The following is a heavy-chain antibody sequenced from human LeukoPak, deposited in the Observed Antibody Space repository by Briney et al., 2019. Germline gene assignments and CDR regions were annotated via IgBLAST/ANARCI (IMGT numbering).Heavy chain of an antibody. CDR3: AKGRYGSGSYYGAFDI. V-gene: IGHV3-23*01. D-gene: IGHD3-10*01. CDR2: ISGSGGST. Sequence: GGSLRLSCAASGFTVSSNYMSWVRQAQGKGLEWVSAISGSGGSTYYADSVKGRFTISRDNSKNTLYLQMNSLRAEDTAVYYCAKGRYGSGSYYGAFDIWGQGTMVTVSS. J-gene: IGHJ3*02. CDR1: GFTVSSNY.